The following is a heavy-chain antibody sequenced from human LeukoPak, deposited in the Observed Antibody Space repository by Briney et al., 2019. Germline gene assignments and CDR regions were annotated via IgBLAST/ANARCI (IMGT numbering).Heavy chain of an antibody. V-gene: IGHV1-69*13. D-gene: IGHD2-15*01. Sequence: SVKVPCKASGGTFSSYAISWVRQAPGQGLEWMGGIIPIFGTANYAQKFQGRVTITADESTSTAYMELSSLRSEDTAVYYCARLRGKVAPHDYWGQGTLVTVSS. J-gene: IGHJ4*02. CDR1: GGTFSSYA. CDR3: ARLRGKVAPHDY. CDR2: IIPIFGTA.